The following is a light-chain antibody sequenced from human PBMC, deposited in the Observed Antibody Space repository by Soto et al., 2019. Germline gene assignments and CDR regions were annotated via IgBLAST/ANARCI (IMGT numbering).Light chain of an antibody. Sequence: SYELTQPPSVSVAPGQTARITCGGDNIGGRSVHWYQQKPGQAPVVVVDHDSDRPSGIPERFSGSNSGNMATLTISRVEAGDEAVYHCQVWDYSTDDVVFGGGTKLTVL. CDR2: HDS. CDR3: QVWDYSTDDVV. J-gene: IGLJ2*01. CDR1: NIGGRS. V-gene: IGLV3-21*02.